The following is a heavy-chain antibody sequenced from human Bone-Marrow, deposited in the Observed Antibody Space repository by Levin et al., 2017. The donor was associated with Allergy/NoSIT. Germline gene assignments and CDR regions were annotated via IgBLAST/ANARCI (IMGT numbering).Heavy chain of an antibody. J-gene: IGHJ4*02. CDR3: ARDVIRDDSGYTYYFDY. D-gene: IGHD3-22*01. CDR2: VYHSGTA. Sequence: SETLSLTCAVSGVSISRSNWWSWVRQSPEKGLEWIGEVYHSGTANYNPSLKSRVTISFDTSKNQFSLKLTSVTAADTAVYYCARDVIRDDSGYTYYFDYWGQGTPVTVSS. CDR1: GVSISRSNW. V-gene: IGHV4-4*02.